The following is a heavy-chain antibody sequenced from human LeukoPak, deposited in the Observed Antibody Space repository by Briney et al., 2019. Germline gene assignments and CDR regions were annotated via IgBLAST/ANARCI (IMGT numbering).Heavy chain of an antibody. CDR2: IYWDDDK. J-gene: IGHJ6*02. CDR1: GFSLSTSGVG. V-gene: IGHV2-5*02. CDR3: AHRPNGHYYYYYGMDV. D-gene: IGHD4-17*01. Sequence: SGPTLVKPPQTLTLTCTFSGFSLSTSGVGVGWIRQPPGKALEWLALIYWDDDKRYSPSLKSRLTVTKDTSKNQVVLTMTNMDPVDTATYYCAHRPNGHYYYYYGMDVWGQGTTVTVS.